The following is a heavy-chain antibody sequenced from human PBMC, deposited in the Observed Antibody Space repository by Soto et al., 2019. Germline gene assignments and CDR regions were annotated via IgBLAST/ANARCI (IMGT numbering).Heavy chain of an antibody. D-gene: IGHD6-6*01. J-gene: IGHJ6*02. Sequence: SETLSLTCAVYGGSFSGYYWSWIRQPPGKGLEWIGEINHSGSTDYNPSLKSRVTISVDTSKNQFSLKLSSVTAADTAVYYCARGSSSSRYYYGMDVWGQGTTVTVS. CDR3: ARGSSSSRYYYGMDV. CDR1: GGSFSGYY. V-gene: IGHV4-34*01. CDR2: INHSGST.